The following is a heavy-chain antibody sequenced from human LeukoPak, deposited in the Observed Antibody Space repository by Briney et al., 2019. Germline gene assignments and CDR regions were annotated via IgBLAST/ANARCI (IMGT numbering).Heavy chain of an antibody. J-gene: IGHJ4*02. CDR1: GYTYTSYY. D-gene: IGHD3-10*01. V-gene: IGHV1-8*01. CDR2: MNPNSGNT. Sequence: ASVKVSCKASGYTYTSYYINWVRQATGQGLEWMGWMNPNSGNTGYAQKFQGRVTMTRNTSISTAYMELSSLRSEDTAVYYCARSYGSGSPPDYWGQGTLVTVSS. CDR3: ARSYGSGSPPDY.